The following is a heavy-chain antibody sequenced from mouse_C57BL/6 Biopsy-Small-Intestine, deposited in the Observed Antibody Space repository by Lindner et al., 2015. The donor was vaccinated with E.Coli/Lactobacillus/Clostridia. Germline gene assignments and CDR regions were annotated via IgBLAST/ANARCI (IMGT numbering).Heavy chain of an antibody. CDR3: ARAETRFFDY. CDR1: ASTLKTT. J-gene: IGHJ2*01. V-gene: IGHV14-2*01. CDR2: IDPADGET. D-gene: IGHD3-2*01. Sequence: EVQLQEVWGRACEARGPQSSCPAQLLASTLKTTIYTGVKQRTEQGLEWIGRIDPADGETKYAPKFQGKATMTADTSSNTAYLHLSSLTSEDTAVYYCARAETRFFDYWGQGTTLTVSS.